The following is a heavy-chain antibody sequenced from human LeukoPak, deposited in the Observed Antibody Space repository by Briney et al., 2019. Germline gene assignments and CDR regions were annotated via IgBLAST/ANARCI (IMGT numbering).Heavy chain of an antibody. CDR1: GYTFTSYY. CDR2: INPSGGST. J-gene: IGHJ4*02. Sequence: ASVTVSCTASGYTFTSYYMHWVRQAPGQGLEWMGIINPSGGSTSYAQKFQGRVTMTRDTSTSTVCMELSSLRSEDTAVYYCAVYSSSWYSYWGQGTLVTVSS. CDR3: AVYSSSWYSY. V-gene: IGHV1-46*03. D-gene: IGHD6-13*01.